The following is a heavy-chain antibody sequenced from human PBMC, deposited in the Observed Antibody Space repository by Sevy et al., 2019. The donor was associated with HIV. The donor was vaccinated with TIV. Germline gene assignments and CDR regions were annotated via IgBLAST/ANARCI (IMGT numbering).Heavy chain of an antibody. Sequence: GGSLRLSCAASGFPVSSNYMSWARQAPGKGLEWVSVMYSDGSTYHADSVKGRFTISRDNSKNTLYLQMNSLRVEDTAVYYCARGKSGYGYGLDYWGQGTLVTVSS. V-gene: IGHV3-66*01. CDR1: GFPVSSNY. CDR3: ARGKSGYGYGLDY. J-gene: IGHJ4*02. D-gene: IGHD5-18*01. CDR2: MYSDGST.